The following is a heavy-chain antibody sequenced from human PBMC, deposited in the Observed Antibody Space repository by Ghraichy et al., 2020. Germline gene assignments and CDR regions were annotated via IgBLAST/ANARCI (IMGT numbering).Heavy chain of an antibody. V-gene: IGHV4-39*01. J-gene: IGHJ3*02. CDR3: ARLRSFLNGYDAFDI. Sequence: SCTVSGGSINSGSYYWGWIRRPPGKGLEWIESIDYSGKTYNNPSLKSRVTTTVDKFKNQFSLKLTSVTAADTAVYYCARLRSFLNGYDAFDIWGQGTMVTVSS. CDR2: IDYSGKT. D-gene: IGHD2-8*01. CDR1: GGSINSGSYY.